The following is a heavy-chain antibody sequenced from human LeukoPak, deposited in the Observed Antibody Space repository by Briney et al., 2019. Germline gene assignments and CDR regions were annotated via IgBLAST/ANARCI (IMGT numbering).Heavy chain of an antibody. CDR2: ISSSSSYI. CDR1: GFTFSSYS. J-gene: IGHJ1*01. CDR3: ANNQGYCTNGVCSLDFQH. V-gene: IGHV3-21*01. Sequence: TGGSLRLSCAASGFTFSSYSMNWVRQAPGKGLEWVSSISSSSSYIYYADSVKGRFTISRDNAKNSLYLQMNSLRAEDTAVYYCANNQGYCTNGVCSLDFQHWGQGTLVTVSS. D-gene: IGHD2-8*01.